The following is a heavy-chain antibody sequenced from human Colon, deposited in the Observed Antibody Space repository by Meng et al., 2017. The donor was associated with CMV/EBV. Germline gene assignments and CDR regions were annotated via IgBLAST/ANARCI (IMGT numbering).Heavy chain of an antibody. D-gene: IGHD1-26*01. J-gene: IGHJ6*02. CDR1: GGTFTSYT. V-gene: IGHV1-69*02. CDR2: VIPIPDIT. CDR3: ARAARSGSHAVFYSLDL. Sequence: SVKVSCQASGGTFTSYTFSWVRQAPGHGLEWMGRVIPIPDITNYAQKFQGRLTITADKSTNTAFMEPSSLRSEDTAVYYCARAARSGSHAVFYSLDLWGQGTTVTVSS.